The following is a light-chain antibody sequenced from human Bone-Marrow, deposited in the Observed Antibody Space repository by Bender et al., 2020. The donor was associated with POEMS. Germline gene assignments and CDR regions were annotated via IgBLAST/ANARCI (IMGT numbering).Light chain of an antibody. CDR1: TGAVTSGCF. CDR2: RTA. J-gene: IGLJ3*02. V-gene: IGLV7-43*01. Sequence: QTVVTQEPSLTVSPGGTVTLTCASSTGAVTSGCFPNWFQQKPGQAPRTLVYRTANKPSWTPARFSGSLLGGKAALTVSGVQPEDEADYYCLLYYNYTWVFGGGTKLTVL. CDR3: LLYYNYTWV.